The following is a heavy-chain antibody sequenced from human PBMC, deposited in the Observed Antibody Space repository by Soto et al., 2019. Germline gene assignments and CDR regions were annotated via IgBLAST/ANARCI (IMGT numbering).Heavy chain of an antibody. V-gene: IGHV3-30*18. CDR1: GFTFSDYA. CDR3: AKGGRQWLVTSDFNY. J-gene: IGHJ4*02. CDR2: VSHDGRNT. Sequence: VQLVESGGSVVQPGRSLRLSCAASGFTFSDYAMNWVSQAPGKGLEWVAVVSHDGRNTHYADSVKGRFTISRDSSKNTVSLEMTSLRPEDTAVYYCAKGGRQWLVTSDFNYWGQGALVTVSS. D-gene: IGHD6-19*01.